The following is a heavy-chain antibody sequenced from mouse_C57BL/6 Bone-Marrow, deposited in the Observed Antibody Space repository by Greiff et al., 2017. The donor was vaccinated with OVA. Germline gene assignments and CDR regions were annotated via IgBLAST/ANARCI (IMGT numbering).Heavy chain of an antibody. Sequence: VQLQQSGPALVKPGASVKISCKASGYSFTDYNMNWVKQSHGKSLEWIGVITPNYGTTSYNQKFKVKATFTVDQSSSTAYMQLNSLTSEDAAVDYCARGDYSLYAMDYCGQGTSVTVSS. CDR1: GYSFTDYN. D-gene: IGHD2-12*01. CDR2: ITPNYGTT. V-gene: IGHV1-39*01. CDR3: ARGDYSLYAMDY. J-gene: IGHJ4*01.